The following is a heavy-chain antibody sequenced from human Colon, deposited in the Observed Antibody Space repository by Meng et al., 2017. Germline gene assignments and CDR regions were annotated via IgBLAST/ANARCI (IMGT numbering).Heavy chain of an antibody. V-gene: IGHV3-20*04. D-gene: IGHD3-22*01. CDR1: GFTFDDYG. J-gene: IGHJ4*02. Sequence: GESLKISCAASGFTFDDYGMSWVRQAPGKGLEWVSGINWNGGSTGYADSVKGRFTISRDNAKNSLYLQMNSLRAEDTALYYCARLYYEGYFDYWGQGTLVPSPQ. CDR2: INWNGGST. CDR3: ARLYYEGYFDY.